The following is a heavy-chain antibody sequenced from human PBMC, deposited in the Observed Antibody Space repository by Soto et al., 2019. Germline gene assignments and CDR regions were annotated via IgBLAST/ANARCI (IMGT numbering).Heavy chain of an antibody. CDR1: GFTFSSYS. CDR3: ARERGIVGATKAFDI. CDR2: ISSSSYI. D-gene: IGHD1-26*01. V-gene: IGHV3-21*01. Sequence: GGSLRLSCAASGFTFSSYSMNWVRQAPGKGLEWVSSISSSSYIYYADSVKGRFTISRDNAKNSLYLQMNSLRAEDTAVYYCARERGIVGATKAFDIWGQGTMVTVSS. J-gene: IGHJ3*02.